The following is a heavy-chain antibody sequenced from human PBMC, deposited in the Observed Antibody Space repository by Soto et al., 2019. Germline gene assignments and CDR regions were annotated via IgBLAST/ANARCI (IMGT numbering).Heavy chain of an antibody. CDR1: GVSISSGDDY. V-gene: IGHV4-30-4*01. CDR3: ARGGGYDY. Sequence: QVQLQESGPGLVKPSQTLSLTCIVSGVSISSGDDYWSWIRQPPGKGLEWIGYIYSSGSTYSNPSLRSRDTISADTSKNQFSLKLTSVTAADTAVYYCARGGGYDYWGQGALVTVSS. J-gene: IGHJ4*02. CDR2: IYSSGST. D-gene: IGHD3-22*01.